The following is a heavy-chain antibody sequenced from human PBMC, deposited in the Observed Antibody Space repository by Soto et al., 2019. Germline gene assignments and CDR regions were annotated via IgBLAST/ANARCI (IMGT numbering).Heavy chain of an antibody. D-gene: IGHD3-3*01. V-gene: IGHV3-23*01. Sequence: GVSLRLSCAASGFSFGSYALSWVRQAPGKGLEWVSTISGSDGKTFYADSVKGRFSISRDTSQSTLYLQMNSLRADDTAMYYCARWSYLDYWGQGTRVTVSS. CDR1: GFSFGSYA. J-gene: IGHJ4*02. CDR2: ISGSDGKT. CDR3: ARWSYLDY.